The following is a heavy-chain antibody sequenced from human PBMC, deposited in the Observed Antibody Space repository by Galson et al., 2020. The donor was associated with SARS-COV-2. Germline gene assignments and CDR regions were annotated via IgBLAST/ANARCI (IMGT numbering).Heavy chain of an antibody. D-gene: IGHD3-3*01. V-gene: IGHV4-39*01. CDR3: SRHSSHPTFDFGGGSFSGLGGYSAYGMDV. CDR2: IYYSGST. J-gene: IGHJ6*02. CDR1: GGSISSSSYY. Sequence: SETLSLTCTVSGGSISSSSYYWGWIRQPPGKGLEWIGSIYYSGSTYYNPSLKSRVTISVDTSKNQFSLTLSSVTAADTAEYYCSRHSSHPTFDFGGGSFSGLGGYSAYGMDVWGQGTTVTVSS.